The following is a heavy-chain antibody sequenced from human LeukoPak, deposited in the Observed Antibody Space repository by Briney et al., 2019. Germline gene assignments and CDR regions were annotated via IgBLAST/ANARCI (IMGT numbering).Heavy chain of an antibody. V-gene: IGHV1-69*01. CDR1: GGTFSSYA. CDR3: ARDKGIVVVPASLRGGGFEYNWFDP. CDR2: IIPIFGTA. D-gene: IGHD2-2*01. J-gene: IGHJ5*02. Sequence: GASVKVSCKASGGTFSSYAISWVRQAPGQGLEWMGGIIPIFGTANYAQKFQGRVTITADESTSTAYMELSSLRSEDTAVYYCARDKGIVVVPASLRGGGFEYNWFDPWGQGTLVTVSS.